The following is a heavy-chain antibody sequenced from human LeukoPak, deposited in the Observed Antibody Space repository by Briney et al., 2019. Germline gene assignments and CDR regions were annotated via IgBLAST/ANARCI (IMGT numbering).Heavy chain of an antibody. V-gene: IGHV3-23*01. CDR1: GFTFNTHA. D-gene: IGHD6-19*01. Sequence: GGSLRLSCEASGFTFNTHAMNWVRQAPGKGLEWVSVITSRGGTTYYADSVKGRFTISRDNSKNTLYLHMNSLRVEDTAVYYCARDWGSGWYFDYWGQGTLVTVSS. CDR2: ITSRGGTT. J-gene: IGHJ4*02. CDR3: ARDWGSGWYFDY.